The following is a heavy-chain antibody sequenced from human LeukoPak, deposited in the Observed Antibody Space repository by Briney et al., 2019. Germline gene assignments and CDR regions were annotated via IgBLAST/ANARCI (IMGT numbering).Heavy chain of an antibody. Sequence: ASVKVSCKASGGTFSSYAISWVRQAPGQGLEWMGGIIPIFGTANYAQKFQGRVTITADESTSTAYMELSSLRSEDTAVYYCAGERDYDSSGYYYHWGQGTLVTVSS. CDR1: GGTFSSYA. J-gene: IGHJ5*02. CDR3: AGERDYDSSGYYYH. V-gene: IGHV1-69*13. D-gene: IGHD3-22*01. CDR2: IIPIFGTA.